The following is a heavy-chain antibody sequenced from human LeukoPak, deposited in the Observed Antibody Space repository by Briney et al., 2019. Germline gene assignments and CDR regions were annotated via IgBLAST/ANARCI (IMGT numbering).Heavy chain of an antibody. D-gene: IGHD3-3*01. J-gene: IGHJ4*02. CDR1: GGSISSSSYY. V-gene: IGHV4-39*01. CDR2: IYYSGST. Sequence: SETLSLTCTVSGGSISSSSYYWGWIRQPPGKGLEWIGSIYYSGSTYYNPSLKSRVTISVDTSKNQFSLKLSSVTAAATAVYYCASQDFGVVIRDYXXQGTLVTVSS. CDR3: ASQDFGVVIRDY.